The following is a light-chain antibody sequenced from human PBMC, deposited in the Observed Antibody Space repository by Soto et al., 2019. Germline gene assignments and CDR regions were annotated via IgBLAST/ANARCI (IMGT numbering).Light chain of an antibody. CDR3: KSYDSSRSVWV. J-gene: IGLJ3*02. CDR2: GNS. V-gene: IGLV1-40*01. Sequence: QSVLTQPPSVSGAPGQRVTISCTGSSSNIGAGYDVHWYQQLPGTAPKLLIYGNSNRPSGVPDRFSGSKSGTSASLAITGLQDEDEADCKSYDSSRSVWVFGGGTKLTVL. CDR1: SSNIGAGYD.